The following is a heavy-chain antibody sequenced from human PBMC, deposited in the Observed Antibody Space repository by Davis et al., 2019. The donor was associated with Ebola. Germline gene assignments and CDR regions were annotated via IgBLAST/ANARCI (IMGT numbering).Heavy chain of an antibody. V-gene: IGHV3-23*01. Sequence: GESLKISCAASGFSFSTYAMYAMSWVRQAPGKGLEWVSGIRGGGDNTFYADPVKGRFTISRDNFKNTLYLQMNSLRAEDTAVYYCAKGHYDSSGYGANFDYWGQGTLVTVSS. CDR2: IRGGGDNT. D-gene: IGHD3-22*01. J-gene: IGHJ4*02. CDR1: GFSFSTYAMYA. CDR3: AKGHYDSSGYGANFDY.